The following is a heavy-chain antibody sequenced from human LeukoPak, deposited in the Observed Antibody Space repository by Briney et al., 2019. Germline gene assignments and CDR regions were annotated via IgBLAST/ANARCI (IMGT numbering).Heavy chain of an antibody. CDR2: IYTSGST. Sequence: PSETLSLTXTVSGGSISSYYWSWIRQPAGKGLEWIGRIYTSGSTNYNPSLKSRVTMSVDTSKNQFSLKLSSVTAADTAVYYCARESSWYDSSGYYWGSLDYWGQGTLVTVSS. V-gene: IGHV4-4*07. CDR1: GGSISSYY. CDR3: ARESSWYDSSGYYWGSLDY. D-gene: IGHD3-22*01. J-gene: IGHJ4*02.